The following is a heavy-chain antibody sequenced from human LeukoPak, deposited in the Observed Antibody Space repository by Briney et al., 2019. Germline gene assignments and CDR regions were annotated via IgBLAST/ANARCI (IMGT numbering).Heavy chain of an antibody. CDR3: AKDNYYDSSAFVDY. Sequence: PGRSLRLSCAASGFTFSSYGMHWVRLAPGKGLEWVAAISYDGTNKYYTNSVKGQLTISRDNSKNTLYLQMNSLRAEDTAVYYCAKDNYYDSSAFVDYWGQGTLVTVSS. V-gene: IGHV3-30*18. CDR1: GFTFSSYG. J-gene: IGHJ4*02. D-gene: IGHD3-22*01. CDR2: ISYDGTNK.